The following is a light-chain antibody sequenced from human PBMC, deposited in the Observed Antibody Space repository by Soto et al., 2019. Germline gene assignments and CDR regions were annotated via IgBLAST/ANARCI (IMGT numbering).Light chain of an antibody. CDR3: QQADSFPLT. J-gene: IGKJ4*01. CDR1: QTISSW. V-gene: IGKV1-12*01. CDR2: AAS. Sequence: DIQITQSPSTLSGSVGDRGTITCRASQTISSWLAWYQQKPGKAPKILIYAASSLQSGVPSRFSGIGSGTDFTLTINRLQPEDFETYYCQQADSFPLTFGGGTKVDIK.